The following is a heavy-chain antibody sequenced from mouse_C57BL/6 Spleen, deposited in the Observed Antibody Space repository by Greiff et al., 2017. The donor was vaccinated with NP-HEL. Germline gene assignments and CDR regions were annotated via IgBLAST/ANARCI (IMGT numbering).Heavy chain of an antibody. Sequence: EVQLQQSGPELVKPGASVKISCKASGYTFTDYYMNWVKQSHGKSLEWIGDINPNNGGTSYNQKFKGKATLTVDKSSSTAYMELRSLTSEDSAVYYCARKGVYYYGSSYVNWYFDVWGTGTTVTVSS. CDR2: INPNNGGT. CDR1: GYTFTDYY. D-gene: IGHD1-1*01. V-gene: IGHV1-26*01. CDR3: ARKGVYYYGSSYVNWYFDV. J-gene: IGHJ1*03.